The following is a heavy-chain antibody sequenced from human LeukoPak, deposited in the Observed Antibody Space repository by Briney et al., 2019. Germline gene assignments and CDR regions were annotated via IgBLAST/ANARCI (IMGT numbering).Heavy chain of an antibody. CDR3: AKWWVTETIGTIWYGPLDH. D-gene: IGHD2-2*01. V-gene: IGHV3-23*01. J-gene: IGHJ4*02. CDR2: IGSGDDIT. CDR1: RDTLAEYI. Sequence: GGSLRLSCATSRDTLAEYIMSSVRQAPGNGLEWVSSIGSGDDITFYADSVKGRFRISRDDSKNTVFLQISSLRVEDTAIYYCAKWWVTETIGTIWYGPLDHWGQGTQVIVSS.